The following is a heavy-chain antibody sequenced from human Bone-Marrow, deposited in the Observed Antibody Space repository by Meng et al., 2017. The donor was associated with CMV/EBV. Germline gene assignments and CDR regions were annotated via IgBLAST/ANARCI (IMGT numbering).Heavy chain of an antibody. Sequence: ASVKVSCKASGGTFSSYAISWVRQAPGQGLEWMGIINPSGGSTSYAQKFQGRVTMTRDTSTSTVYMELSSLRSEDTAVYYCARASRLNRDPGQVLRFLEWLLDYWGQGTLVTVSS. V-gene: IGHV1-46*01. CDR3: ARASRLNRDPGQVLRFLEWLLDY. CDR2: INPSGGST. D-gene: IGHD3-3*01. J-gene: IGHJ4*02. CDR1: GGTFSSYA.